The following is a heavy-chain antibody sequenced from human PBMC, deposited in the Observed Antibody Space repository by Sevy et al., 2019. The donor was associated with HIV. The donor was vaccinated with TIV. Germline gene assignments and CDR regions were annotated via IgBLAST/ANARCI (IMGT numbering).Heavy chain of an antibody. D-gene: IGHD3-22*01. Sequence: GGSLRLSCTASGFTFSPYSMNWIRQAPGKGLEWLSYISGTGNTIYYAGSVKGRFTISRDNAKISLYLQMNSLRAEDTAGYYCARVPLYSDSHINDYWGQGTLVTVSS. CDR3: ARVPLYSDSHINDY. V-gene: IGHV3-48*04. CDR1: GFTFSPYS. J-gene: IGHJ4*02. CDR2: ISGTGNTI.